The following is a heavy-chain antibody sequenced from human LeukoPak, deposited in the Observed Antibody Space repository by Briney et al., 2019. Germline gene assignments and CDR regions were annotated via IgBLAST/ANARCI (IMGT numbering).Heavy chain of an antibody. CDR1: GGSISSYY. J-gene: IGHJ4*02. V-gene: IGHV4-4*09. CDR2: VYTSGNT. Sequence: SETLSLTCTVSGGSISSYYWSWIRQPPGKGLEWIGYVYTSGNTKYHPSLKSRVTISVDTSKNQFSLKLNSVTAADTAVYYCARHLSLAYFDSWGQGTLVTVSS. D-gene: IGHD3-3*02. CDR3: ARHLSLAYFDS.